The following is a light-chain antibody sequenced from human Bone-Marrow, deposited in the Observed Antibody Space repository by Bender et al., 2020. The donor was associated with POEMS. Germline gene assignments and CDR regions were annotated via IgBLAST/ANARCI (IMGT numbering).Light chain of an antibody. V-gene: IGLV2-23*01. CDR3: CSYADTVL. Sequence: QSALTQPASVSGSPGQSITISCTGTSSDVGRHNLVSWHQQHPGKAPKLMIYEAFKRPSGVSNRFSGSRSGDTASLTISGLQAEDEADYFCCSYADTVLFGGGTKLTVL. CDR1: SSDVGRHNL. CDR2: EAF. J-gene: IGLJ2*01.